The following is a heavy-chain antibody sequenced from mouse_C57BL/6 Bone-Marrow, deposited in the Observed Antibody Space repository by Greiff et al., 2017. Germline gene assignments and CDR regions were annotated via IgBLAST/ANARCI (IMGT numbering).Heavy chain of an antibody. CDR2: IYPGSGST. D-gene: IGHD2-5*01. Sequence: QVQLQQSGAELVKPGASVKMSCKASGYTFTSYWITWVKQRPGQGLEWIGDIYPGSGSTNYNEKFKSKATLTVDTSSSTAYMQLSSLTSEDSAVYYCARWDYSNPYYARDYWGQGTSVTVSS. J-gene: IGHJ4*01. CDR1: GYTFTSYW. V-gene: IGHV1-55*01. CDR3: ARWDYSNPYYARDY.